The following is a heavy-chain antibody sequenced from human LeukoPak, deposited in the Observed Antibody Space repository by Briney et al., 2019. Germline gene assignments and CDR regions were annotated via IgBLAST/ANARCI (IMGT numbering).Heavy chain of an antibody. CDR1: GGSISSGGYY. J-gene: IGHJ4*02. Sequence: SETLSLTCTVSGGSISSGGYYWSWIRQHPGKGLEWIGYIYYSGSTYYNPSLKSRVTMSEDTSKNQLSLKLTSVTAADTAVYYCASLESGNRWSYNFWGQGTLVTVSS. CDR3: ASLESGNRWSYNF. V-gene: IGHV4-31*03. D-gene: IGHD1-26*01. CDR2: IYYSGST.